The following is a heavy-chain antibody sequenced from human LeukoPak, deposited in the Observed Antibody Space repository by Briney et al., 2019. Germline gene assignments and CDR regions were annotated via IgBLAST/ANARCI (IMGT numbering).Heavy chain of an antibody. Sequence: GRSLRLSCAATGFTFSNYAIHWGRQAPGKGLEWVAFISDDGSRQHYADSVKGRFTISRDNSKNTLNLQRNSLRAEDTAVYYCVKDRTGTYTLDYWGEGSQVTVSS. V-gene: IGHV3-30-3*01. CDR2: ISDDGSRQ. D-gene: IGHD3-10*01. J-gene: IGHJ4*02. CDR1: GFTFSNYA. CDR3: VKDRTGTYTLDY.